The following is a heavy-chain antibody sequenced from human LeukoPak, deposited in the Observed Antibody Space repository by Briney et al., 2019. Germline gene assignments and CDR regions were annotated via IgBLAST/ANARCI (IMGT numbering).Heavy chain of an antibody. Sequence: SVKASCKASGGTFSSYAISWVRQAPGQGLEWMGRIIPILGIANYAQKFRGRVTITADKSTSTAYMELSSLRSEDTAVYYCARDDLGQLGQGMDVWGQGTTVTVSS. CDR3: ARDDLGQLGQGMDV. CDR2: IIPILGIA. D-gene: IGHD6-6*01. J-gene: IGHJ6*02. CDR1: GGTFSSYA. V-gene: IGHV1-69*04.